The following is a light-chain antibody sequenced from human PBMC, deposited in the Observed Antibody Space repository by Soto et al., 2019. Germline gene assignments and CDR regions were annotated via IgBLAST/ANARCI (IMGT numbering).Light chain of an antibody. J-gene: IGLJ3*02. CDR2: EDT. CDR1: SSDVGGYKL. V-gene: IGLV2-23*01. Sequence: QSALTQPASVSGSPGQSITTSCTGTSSDVGGYKLVSWYQQYPGKAPKLIIYEDTKRPSGVSNRFSGSKSGNTASLTISGLQAEDEADYHCCSYADTFWVFGGGTKLTVL. CDR3: CSYADTFWV.